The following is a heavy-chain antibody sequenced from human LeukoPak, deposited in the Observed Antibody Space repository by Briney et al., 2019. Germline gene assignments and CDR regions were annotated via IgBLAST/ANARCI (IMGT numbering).Heavy chain of an antibody. Sequence: GGSLRLSCAASGFTFSSYAMSWVRQAPGKGLEWVSAISGSGGSTYYADSVKRLFTISRVNSKNTLSLQINTLRAAHTAVYYSAKGRGGMAVWGQGTTVTVSS. CDR2: ISGSGGST. CDR3: AKGRGGMAV. J-gene: IGHJ6*02. V-gene: IGHV3-23*01. CDR1: GFTFSSYA.